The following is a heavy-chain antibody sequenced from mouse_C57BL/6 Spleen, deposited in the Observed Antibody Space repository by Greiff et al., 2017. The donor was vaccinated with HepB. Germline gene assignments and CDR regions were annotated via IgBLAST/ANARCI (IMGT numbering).Heavy chain of an antibody. CDR3: ARSLITTVVADY. Sequence: QVQLQQSGPELVKPGASVKISCEASGYAFSSSWMNWVKQRPGKGLEWIGRIYPGDGDTNYNGKFKGKATLTADKSSSTAYMQLSSLTSEDSAVYFCARSLITTVVADYWGQGTTLTVSS. CDR1: GYAFSSSW. CDR2: IYPGDGDT. J-gene: IGHJ2*01. V-gene: IGHV1-82*01. D-gene: IGHD1-1*01.